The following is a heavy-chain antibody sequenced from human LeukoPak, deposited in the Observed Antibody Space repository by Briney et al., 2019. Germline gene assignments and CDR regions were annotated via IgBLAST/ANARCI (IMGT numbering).Heavy chain of an antibody. CDR2: INAGNGNT. CDR3: ARNKDCSGGSCYPGKGMDV. V-gene: IGHV1-3*01. J-gene: IGHJ6*04. CDR1: GYTFTSYA. Sequence: ASVKVSCKASGYTFTSYAMHWVRQAPGQRLEWMGWINAGNGNTKYSQKFQGRVTITRDTSASTAYMELSSLRSEDTAVYYCARNKDCSGGSCYPGKGMDVWGNGTTVTVSS. D-gene: IGHD2-15*01.